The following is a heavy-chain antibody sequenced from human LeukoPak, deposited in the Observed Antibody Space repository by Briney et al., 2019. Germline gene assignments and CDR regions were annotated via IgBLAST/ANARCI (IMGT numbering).Heavy chain of an antibody. CDR3: ARDHYHDSSGYYGGY. V-gene: IGHV1-69*04. CDR2: IIPIFGIA. Sequence: ASVKVSCKASGGTFSSYAISWVRQAPGQGLEWMGRIIPIFGIANYAQKFQGRVTITADKSTSTAYMELSSLRSEDTAVYYCARDHYHDSSGYYGGYWGQGTLVTVSS. J-gene: IGHJ4*02. CDR1: GGTFSSYA. D-gene: IGHD3-22*01.